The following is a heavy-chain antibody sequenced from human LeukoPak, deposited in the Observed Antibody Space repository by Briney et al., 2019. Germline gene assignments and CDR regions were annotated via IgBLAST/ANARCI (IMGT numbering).Heavy chain of an antibody. Sequence: PSETLSLTCAVYGGSFSGYYWSWIRQPPGKGLEWIGEINHSGSTNYNPSLKSRVTISVDTSKNQYSLKLSSVTAADTAGYYCAGGGEAAKDGGFDPWGQGTLVPVSP. D-gene: IGHD3-16*01. V-gene: IGHV4-34*01. CDR3: AGGGEAAKDGGFDP. CDR1: GGSFSGYY. CDR2: INHSGST. J-gene: IGHJ5*02.